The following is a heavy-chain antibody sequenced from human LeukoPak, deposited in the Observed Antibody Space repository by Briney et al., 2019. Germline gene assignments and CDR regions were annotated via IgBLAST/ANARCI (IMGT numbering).Heavy chain of an antibody. CDR2: IYYSGST. CDR1: GGSISSYY. Sequence: PSETLSLTCTVSGGSISSYYWSWIRQPPGKGLEWIGSIYYSGSTYYNPSLKSRVTISVDTSKNQFSLKLSSVTAADTAVYYCARQQLGSGLNWFDPWGQGTLVTVSS. J-gene: IGHJ5*02. D-gene: IGHD6-19*01. CDR3: ARQQLGSGLNWFDP. V-gene: IGHV4-59*05.